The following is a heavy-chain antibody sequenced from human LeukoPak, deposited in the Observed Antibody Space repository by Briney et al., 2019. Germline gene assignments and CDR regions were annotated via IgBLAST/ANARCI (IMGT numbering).Heavy chain of an antibody. Sequence: PSETLSLTCTVSGYSISSGYYWGWIRQPPGKGLEWIGSIYYSGSTYYNPSLKSRVTISVDTSKNQFSLKLSSVTAADTAVYYCARGPRQITYYYDSSGSAQAYYYYMDVWGKGTTVTVSS. CDR3: ARGPRQITYYYDSSGSAQAYYYYMDV. CDR2: IYYSGST. CDR1: GYSISSGYY. D-gene: IGHD3-22*01. J-gene: IGHJ6*03. V-gene: IGHV4-38-2*02.